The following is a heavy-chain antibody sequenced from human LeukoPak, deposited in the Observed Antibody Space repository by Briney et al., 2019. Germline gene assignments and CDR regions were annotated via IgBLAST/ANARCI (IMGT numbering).Heavy chain of an antibody. CDR2: MNPNSGNT. D-gene: IGHD3-9*01. J-gene: IGHJ3*02. CDR3: ARGRGDDILTGYYGDAFDI. CDR1: GYTFTSYD. Sequence: ASVKVSCKASGYTFTSYDINWVRQATGQGLEWMGWMNPNSGNTGYAQKFQGRVTMTRNTSICTAYMELSSLRSEDTAVYYCARGRGDDILTGYYGDAFDIWGQGTMVTVSS. V-gene: IGHV1-8*01.